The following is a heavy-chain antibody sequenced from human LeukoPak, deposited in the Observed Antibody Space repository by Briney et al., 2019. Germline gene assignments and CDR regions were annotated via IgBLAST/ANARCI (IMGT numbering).Heavy chain of an antibody. J-gene: IGHJ6*02. CDR2: IYSSGRT. CDR3: ARLAGRDGCRRGYYYHGVDV. V-gene: IGHV4-59*01. CDR1: GSSLKDYY. Sequence: SETLSLTCTVSGSSLKDYYWNWIRQAPGKGLEWIGYIYSSGRTNYNPSLESRVTISVDTSKNQFSLRLTSVTAADTAVYYCARLAGRDGCRRGYYYHGVDVWGQGTTFTVSS. D-gene: IGHD5-24*01.